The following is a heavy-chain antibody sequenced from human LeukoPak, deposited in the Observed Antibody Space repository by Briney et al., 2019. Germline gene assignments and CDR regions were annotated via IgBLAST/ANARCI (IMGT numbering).Heavy chain of an antibody. D-gene: IGHD5-18*01. J-gene: IGHJ4*02. CDR2: IYYSGST. Sequence: PSETLTLTCTVSGGSISSYYWSWIRQPPGKGLEWIGYIYYSGSTNYNPSLKSRVTISVDTSKNQFSLKLSSVTAADTAVYYCAAGYSYGPLRFEYWGQGTLVTVSS. V-gene: IGHV4-59*01. CDR3: AAGYSYGPLRFEY. CDR1: GGSISSYY.